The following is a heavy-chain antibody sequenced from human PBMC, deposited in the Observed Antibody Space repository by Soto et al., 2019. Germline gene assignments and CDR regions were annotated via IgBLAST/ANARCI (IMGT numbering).Heavy chain of an antibody. V-gene: IGHV3-72*01. CDR3: TRDLAPGIPRGLDV. CDR2: IRNRANAYTT. CDR1: GFIFSNFA. D-gene: IGHD2-21*02. J-gene: IGHJ6*02. Sequence: PGGSLRLSCAASGFIFSNFAMYWVRRAPGKGLEWVGRIRNRANAYTTEYAASVKGRFTISGDESKNSLYLQMNSLKTDDTAVYFCTRDLAPGIPRGLDVWGQGITVTVSS.